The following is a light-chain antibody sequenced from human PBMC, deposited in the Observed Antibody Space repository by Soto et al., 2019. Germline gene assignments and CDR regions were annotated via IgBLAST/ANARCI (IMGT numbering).Light chain of an antibody. Sequence: IHLTQSPSSLSSSVGDRVTFTCRASQGSSTSLAWYQQNPGKAPKLLIYAASTLQTGVPSRFSGSGSGTDFTLTISSLQPEDFATYYFQQLNSYPFTFCGWAQVEIK. CDR2: AAS. V-gene: IGKV1-9*01. J-gene: IGKJ4*02. CDR3: QQLNSYPFT. CDR1: QGSSTS.